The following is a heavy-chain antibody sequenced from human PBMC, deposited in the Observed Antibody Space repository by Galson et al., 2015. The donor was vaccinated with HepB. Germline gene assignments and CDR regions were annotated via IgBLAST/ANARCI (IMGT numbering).Heavy chain of an antibody. Sequence: SVKVSCKASGYTFTSYAMHWVRQAPGQRLGWMGWINAGNGNTKYSQKFQGRVTITRDTSASTAYMELSSLRPEDTAGYYCAGEEGGYYYDSSGYAFDSWGQGTLVTVSS. D-gene: IGHD3-22*01. CDR3: AGEEGGYYYDSSGYAFDS. CDR2: INAGNGNT. J-gene: IGHJ4*02. CDR1: GYTFTSYA. V-gene: IGHV1-3*01.